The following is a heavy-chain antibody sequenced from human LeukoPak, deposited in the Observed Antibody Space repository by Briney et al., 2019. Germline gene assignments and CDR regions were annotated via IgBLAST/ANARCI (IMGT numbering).Heavy chain of an antibody. CDR1: GGSISSSSYY. Sequence: SETLSLACTVSGGSISSSSYYWGWIRQPPGKGLEWIGTFYHGGSTYYNPSLKSRVTISVDTSKNQFSLNLTSVTAADTAVYYCARAMSIAARPQTIFDYWGQGTLVTVSS. V-gene: IGHV4-39*07. CDR3: ARAMSIAARPQTIFDY. D-gene: IGHD6-6*01. J-gene: IGHJ4*02. CDR2: FYHGGST.